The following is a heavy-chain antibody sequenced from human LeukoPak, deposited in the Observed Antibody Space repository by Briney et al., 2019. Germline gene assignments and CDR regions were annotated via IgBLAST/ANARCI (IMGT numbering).Heavy chain of an antibody. V-gene: IGHV1-18*01. CDR1: GYTFTSYG. J-gene: IGHJ4*02. CDR3: ARWTGDSTVTGFGY. CDR2: ISAYNGNT. Sequence: GASVKVSCKASGYTFTSYGINWVRQAPGQGLEWMGWISAYNGNTNYAQKLQGRVTLTTDASTSTAYMELSSLRSEDTAVYYCARWTGDSTVTGFGYWGQGTLVTVSS. D-gene: IGHD4-17*01.